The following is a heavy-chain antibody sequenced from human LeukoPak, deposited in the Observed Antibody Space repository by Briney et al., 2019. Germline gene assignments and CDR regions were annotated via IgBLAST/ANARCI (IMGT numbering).Heavy chain of an antibody. Sequence: SETLSLTCTVSGDSISSSTYYWGWIRQAPGKGLEWIGSIYYSGSTYYNPSLKSRVTISVDTSKNQFSLRLSSVTAADTAMYYCARSSDCSGGSCYFPFDYWGQGTLVTVSS. J-gene: IGHJ4*02. CDR1: GDSISSSTYY. D-gene: IGHD2-15*01. CDR2: IYYSGST. V-gene: IGHV4-39*07. CDR3: ARSSDCSGGSCYFPFDY.